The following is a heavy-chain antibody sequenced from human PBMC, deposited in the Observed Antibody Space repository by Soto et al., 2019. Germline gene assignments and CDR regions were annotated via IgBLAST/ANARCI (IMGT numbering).Heavy chain of an antibody. CDR1: GFTFSTYS. CDR2: ISGSGGTT. D-gene: IGHD7-27*01. CDR3: AKYAGLSPGVRFNFDH. Sequence: LRLSCAASGFTFSTYSIAWVRQTSGRGPEWVSTISGSGGTTYYADSVKGRFTVSRANSRNTLYLQMNSLRAEDTAIYYCAKYAGLSPGVRFNFDHWGQGVLVTVSS. V-gene: IGHV3-23*01. J-gene: IGHJ4*02.